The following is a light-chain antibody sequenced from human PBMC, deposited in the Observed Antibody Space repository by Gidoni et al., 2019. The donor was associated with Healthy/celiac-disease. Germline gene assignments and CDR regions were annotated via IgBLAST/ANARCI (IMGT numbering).Light chain of an antibody. CDR2: AAS. CDR3: QQSYSTPPHLT. J-gene: IGKJ4*01. CDR1: QSISSY. V-gene: IGKV1-39*01. Sequence: DIQMTQSPSSLSASVGDRVTITCRASQSISSYLNWYQQKPGKAPKLLIYAASSLQSGVPSRFSGSGSGTDFTLTISSLQPEDFATYYCQQSYSTPPHLTFXGXTKVEIK.